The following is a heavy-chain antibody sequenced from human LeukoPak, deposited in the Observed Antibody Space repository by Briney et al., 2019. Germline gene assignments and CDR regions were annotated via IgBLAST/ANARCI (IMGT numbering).Heavy chain of an antibody. CDR3: ARGSLPPPRGYSYGSLDY. CDR2: INPNSGGT. Sequence: ASVKVSCKASGGTFSSYAISWVRQAPGQGLEWMGWINPNSGGTNYAQKFQGRVTMTRDTSISTAYMELSRLRSDDTAVYYCARGSLPPPRGYSYGSLDYWGQGTLVTVSS. D-gene: IGHD5-18*01. V-gene: IGHV1-2*02. J-gene: IGHJ4*02. CDR1: GGTFSSYA.